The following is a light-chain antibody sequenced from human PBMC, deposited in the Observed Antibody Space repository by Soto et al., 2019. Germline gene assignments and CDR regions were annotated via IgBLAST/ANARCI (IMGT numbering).Light chain of an antibody. J-gene: IGLJ2*01. CDR2: EVS. CDR1: SIDVGAYNY. Sequence: QSALTQPASVSGSPGQSITISCTGTSIDVGAYNYVSWYQQHPGKAPKLMIYEVSNRPSGVSNRFSGSKSGNSASLTISGLQAEDEADYYCSSYSSSITVVFGGG. CDR3: SSYSSSITVV. V-gene: IGLV2-14*01.